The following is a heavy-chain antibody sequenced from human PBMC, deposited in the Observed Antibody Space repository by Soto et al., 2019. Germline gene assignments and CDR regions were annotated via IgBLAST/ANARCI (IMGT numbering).Heavy chain of an antibody. Sequence: PPEPLSFTYTVSGCSMETYYWSWIRQPPGKGLEWIGHIHYIGSTKYNPSLKSRVTISLDTSRNQFSLRLTSVTAADTAIYYCARGILFGDEYFAHWGRGALVTVSS. CDR2: IHYIGST. CDR1: GCSMETYY. D-gene: IGHD3-10*02. J-gene: IGHJ1*01. V-gene: IGHV4-59*01. CDR3: ARGILFGDEYFAH.